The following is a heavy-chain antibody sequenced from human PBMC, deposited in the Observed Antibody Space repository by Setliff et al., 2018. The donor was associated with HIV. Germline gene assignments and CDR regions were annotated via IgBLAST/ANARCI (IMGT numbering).Heavy chain of an antibody. Sequence: SVKVSCKVSGDTFNNYGLNWVRQAPEQGLEWMGGIIPIFKSADYAQKFQGRVTITTDESTSTAYMDLSSLKSEDTARYYCARTSGDAYNYEGAFDVWGQGTLVTV. J-gene: IGHJ3*01. CDR1: GDTFNNYG. V-gene: IGHV1-69*05. CDR3: ARTSGDAYNYEGAFDV. CDR2: IIPIFKSA. D-gene: IGHD5-12*01.